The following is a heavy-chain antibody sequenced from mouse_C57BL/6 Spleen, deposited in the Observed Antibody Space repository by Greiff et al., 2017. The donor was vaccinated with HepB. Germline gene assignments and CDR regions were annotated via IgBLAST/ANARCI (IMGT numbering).Heavy chain of an antibody. CDR3: ARRGFVDYYGSSHYFDY. V-gene: IGHV1-4*01. J-gene: IGHJ2*01. CDR2: INPSSGYT. Sequence: QVQLKESGAELARPGASVKMSCKASGYTFTSYTMHWVKQRPGQGLEWIGYINPSSGYTKYNQKFKDKATLTADKSSSTAYMQLSSLTSEDSAVYYCARRGFVDYYGSSHYFDYWGQGTTLTVSS. CDR1: GYTFTSYT. D-gene: IGHD1-1*01.